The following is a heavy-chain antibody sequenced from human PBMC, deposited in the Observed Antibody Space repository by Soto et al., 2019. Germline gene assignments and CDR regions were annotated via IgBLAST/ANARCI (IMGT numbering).Heavy chain of an antibody. J-gene: IGHJ6*02. Sequence: QVQLVQSGAEVKKPGSSVKVSCKASGGTFSSYAISWVRQAPGQGLEWMGGIIPIFGTANDAQKFQGRVTITADESTSTAYMELSSLRSEDTAVYYCARDGEGTMVRGPYGMDVWGQGTTVTVSS. D-gene: IGHD3-10*01. V-gene: IGHV1-69*12. CDR3: ARDGEGTMVRGPYGMDV. CDR2: IIPIFGTA. CDR1: GGTFSSYA.